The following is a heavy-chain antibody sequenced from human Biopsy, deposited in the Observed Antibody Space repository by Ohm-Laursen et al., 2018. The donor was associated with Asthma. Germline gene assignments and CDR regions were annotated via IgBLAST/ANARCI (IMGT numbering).Heavy chain of an antibody. D-gene: IGHD6-19*01. CDR2: VYWTGST. J-gene: IGHJ4*02. V-gene: IGHV4-59*01. Sequence: TLLLTCSVYGCSISSFYWSWIRQSPEKGLEWMGYVYWTGSTNYNPSLKSRITMSVDTSKNRMFLELTSVTAADTAIYYCVRAVRNEQWLAPFDYWGQGKPVTVSS. CDR1: GCSISSFY. CDR3: VRAVRNEQWLAPFDY.